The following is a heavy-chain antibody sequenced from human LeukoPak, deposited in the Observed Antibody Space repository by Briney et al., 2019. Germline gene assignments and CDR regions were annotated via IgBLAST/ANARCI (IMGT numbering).Heavy chain of an antibody. D-gene: IGHD6-19*01. V-gene: IGHV3-23*01. Sequence: GSLRLSCTTSGFTFGDYAMSWFRQAPGKGLEWVSSTVSRGTTQYADSVKGRFTVSRDTSENTLYLQMNSLRADDTAVYYCAKCSTSAYTTGWCNWIDPWGQGTLVTVSS. J-gene: IGHJ5*02. CDR1: GFTFGDYA. CDR2: TVSRGTT. CDR3: AKCSTSAYTTGWCNWIDP.